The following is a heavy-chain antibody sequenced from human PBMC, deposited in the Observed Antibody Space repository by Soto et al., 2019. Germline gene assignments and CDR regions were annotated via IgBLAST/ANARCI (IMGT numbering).Heavy chain of an antibody. J-gene: IGHJ3*02. CDR1: GYTFTSYG. CDR3: ARGLISGYYLYDAFDI. D-gene: IGHD3-22*01. V-gene: IGHV1-18*01. CDR2: ISAYNGNT. Sequence: ASVKVSCKASGYTFTSYGISWVRQAPGQGLEWMGWISAYNGNTNYAQKLQGRVTMTTDTSTSTAYMELRSLRSDDTAVYYCARGLISGYYLYDAFDIWGQGTMVTVSS.